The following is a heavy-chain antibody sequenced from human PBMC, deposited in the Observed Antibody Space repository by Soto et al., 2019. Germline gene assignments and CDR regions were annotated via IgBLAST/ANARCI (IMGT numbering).Heavy chain of an antibody. D-gene: IGHD3-9*01. V-gene: IGHV3-30*18. CDR2: ISYDGSNK. CDR1: GFTFSSYG. Sequence: GGSLRLSCAASGFTFSSYGMHWVRQAPGKGLEWVAVISYDGSNKYYADSVKGRFTISRDNSKNTLYLQMNSLRAEDTAVYYCAKDRSHDRYDILTWGQGTLVTVSS. CDR3: AKDRSHDRYDILT. J-gene: IGHJ5*02.